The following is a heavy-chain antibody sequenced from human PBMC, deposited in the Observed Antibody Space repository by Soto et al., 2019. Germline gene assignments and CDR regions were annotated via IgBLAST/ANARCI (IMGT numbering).Heavy chain of an antibody. J-gene: IGHJ6*02. V-gene: IGHV3-7*05. CDR3: ARGEHSTSSHYYYYGLDV. D-gene: IGHD1-26*01. CDR1: GFAFNTHW. Sequence: EVQLVESGGGLVQPGGSLRLSCTTSGFAFNTHWMSWVRQAPGKGLEWVANINQDESAKYYVDSVEGRFTVSRDNAKTSVSLQMNSLRAEDTAVYYCARGEHSTSSHYYYYGLDVWGQGTTVIVSS. CDR2: INQDESAK.